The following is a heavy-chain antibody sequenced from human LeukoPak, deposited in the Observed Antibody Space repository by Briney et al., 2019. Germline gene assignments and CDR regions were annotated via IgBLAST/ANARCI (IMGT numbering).Heavy chain of an antibody. CDR1: GSTFTSYA. V-gene: IGHV1-3*01. J-gene: IGHJ4*02. CDR2: INAGNGNT. CDR3: ARDYGSRSYYVRNMFDY. Sequence: GASVKVSCKASGSTFTSYAMHWVRQAPGQRLEWMGWINAGNGNTKYSQKFQGRVTITRDTSASTAYMELNSLRSEDTAVYYCARDYGSRSYYVRNMFDYWGQGTLVTVSS. D-gene: IGHD3-10*01.